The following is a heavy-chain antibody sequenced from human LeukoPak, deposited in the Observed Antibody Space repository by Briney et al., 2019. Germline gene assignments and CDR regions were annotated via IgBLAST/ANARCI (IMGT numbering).Heavy chain of an antibody. V-gene: IGHV4-39*01. D-gene: IGHD3-22*01. CDR2: IYYSGST. J-gene: IGHJ5*02. Sequence: SETLPLTCTVSGGSISSSSYYWGWIRQPPGKGLEWIGSIYYSGSTYYNPSLKSRVTISVDTSKNQFSLKLSSVTAADTAVYYCARLDDDSSGYYAPWGQGTLVTVSS. CDR1: GGSISSSSYY. CDR3: ARLDDDSSGYYAP.